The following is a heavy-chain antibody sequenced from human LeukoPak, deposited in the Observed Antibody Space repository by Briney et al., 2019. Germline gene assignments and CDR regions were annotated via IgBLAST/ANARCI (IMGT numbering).Heavy chain of an antibody. J-gene: IGHJ4*02. CDR1: GGSISTYY. Sequence: SETLSLTCTVSGGSISTYYWSWIRQPPGKGLEWIGYIYYSGSINYNPSLKSRVTISVDTSKNQFSLNLSSVTAADTAVYYCARDYSNYIMDYWGQGILVTVSS. CDR3: ARDYSNYIMDY. CDR2: IYYSGSI. V-gene: IGHV4-59*01. D-gene: IGHD4-11*01.